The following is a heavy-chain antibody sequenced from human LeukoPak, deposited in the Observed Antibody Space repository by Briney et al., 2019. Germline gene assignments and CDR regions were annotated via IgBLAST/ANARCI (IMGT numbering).Heavy chain of an antibody. CDR3: ARGLGATTFADFDY. J-gene: IGHJ4*02. D-gene: IGHD1-26*01. CDR1: GYTFTISG. CDR2: ISPYNGNT. Sequence: GASVKVSCKASGYTFTISGISWVRQAPGQRLEWMGWISPYNGNTNYAQKVQGRVTMTTDTSTSTAYMELRSLTSDDTAVYYCARGLGATTFADFDYWGQGTLVTVSS. V-gene: IGHV1-18*01.